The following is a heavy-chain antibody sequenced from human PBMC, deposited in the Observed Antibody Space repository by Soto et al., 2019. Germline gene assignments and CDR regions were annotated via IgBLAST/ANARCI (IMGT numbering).Heavy chain of an antibody. CDR2: ISYDGSNK. Sequence: QVQLVESGGGVVQPGRSLRLSCAASGFTFSSYGMHWVRQAPGKGLEWVAVISYDGSNKYYADSVKGRFTISRDNSKNTLYLKMNSLRAEDTAVYYCAKTPSDRVIRWCPLPDEDYFDYWGQGTLVAVSS. J-gene: IGHJ4*02. D-gene: IGHD3-22*01. CDR3: AKTPSDRVIRWCPLPDEDYFDY. CDR1: GFTFSSYG. V-gene: IGHV3-30*18.